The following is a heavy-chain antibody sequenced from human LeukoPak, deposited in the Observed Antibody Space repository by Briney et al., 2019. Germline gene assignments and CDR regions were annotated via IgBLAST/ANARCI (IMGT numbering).Heavy chain of an antibody. V-gene: IGHV1-46*01. CDR3: ARDYGDS. D-gene: IGHD4-17*01. CDR1: GYTFTTHY. Sequence: ASVKVSCKASGYTFTTHYMHWVRQAPGQGLEWMGIINPSGGGTTYAQKFRGRVTMTRDMSTSTVYMELSGLRSEDTAVYYCARDYGDSWGQGTLVTVSS. CDR2: INPSGGGT. J-gene: IGHJ4*02.